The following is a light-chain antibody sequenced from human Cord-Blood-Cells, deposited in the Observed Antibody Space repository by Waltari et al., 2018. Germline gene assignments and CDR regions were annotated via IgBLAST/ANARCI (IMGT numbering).Light chain of an antibody. V-gene: IGLV3-21*03. CDR1: NIGSKS. Sequence: SYVLTQPPSVSVAPGKTARITCGGNNIGSKSVHWYQKKPGQAPVLDVYDDSDRPSGIPERFSGSNSGNTATLTISRVEAGDEADYYCQVWDSSSDHVVFGGGTKLTVL. J-gene: IGLJ2*01. CDR2: DDS. CDR3: QVWDSSSDHVV.